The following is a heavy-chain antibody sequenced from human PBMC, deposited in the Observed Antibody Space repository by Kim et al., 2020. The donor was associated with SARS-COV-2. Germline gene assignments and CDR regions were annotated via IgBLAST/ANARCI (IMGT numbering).Heavy chain of an antibody. D-gene: IGHD2-15*01. Sequence: SLKSRVTISVDTSKNQFSLKLSSVTAADTAIYYCARVCSGGSCYWDAFDIWGQGTMVTVSS. CDR3: ARVCSGGSCYWDAFDI. V-gene: IGHV4-59*01. J-gene: IGHJ3*02.